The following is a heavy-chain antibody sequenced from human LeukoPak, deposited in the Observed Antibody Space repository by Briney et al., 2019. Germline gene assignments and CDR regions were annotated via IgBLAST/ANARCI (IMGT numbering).Heavy chain of an antibody. D-gene: IGHD4-17*01. Sequence: PSETLSLTCTVSGGSISSGGYYWIWIRQHPGKGLESIGYIYYSGIPYYNPSLKIRVTISVYTSKNQSSLKLSSVTAPDPAVSYCERFQRYYGDTVSFDYWGQGTMVTVSS. CDR2: IYYSGIP. J-gene: IGHJ4*02. CDR3: ERFQRYYGDTVSFDY. V-gene: IGHV4-31*03. CDR1: GGSISSGGYY.